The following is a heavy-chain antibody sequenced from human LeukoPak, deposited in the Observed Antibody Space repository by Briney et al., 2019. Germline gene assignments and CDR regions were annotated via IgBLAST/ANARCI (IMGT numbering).Heavy chain of an antibody. Sequence: GRSLRLSCAASGFTVSSNYMSCVRQAPGKGLEWVSVIYSGGSTYYADSVKGRFTISRDNSKNTLYLQMNSLRAEDTAVYYCARDRIRGQRGYGMDVWGQGTTVTVSS. J-gene: IGHJ6*02. D-gene: IGHD3-10*01. CDR1: GFTVSSNY. CDR3: ARDRIRGQRGYGMDV. CDR2: IYSGGST. V-gene: IGHV3-66*02.